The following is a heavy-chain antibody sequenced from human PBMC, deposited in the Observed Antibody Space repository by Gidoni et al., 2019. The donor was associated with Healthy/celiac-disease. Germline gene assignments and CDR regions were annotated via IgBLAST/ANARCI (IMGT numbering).Heavy chain of an antibody. J-gene: IGHJ4*02. V-gene: IGHV3-49*04. CDR2: IRSKADGGTT. CDR1: GFSCGDYA. CDR3: TREKLWFREDPFDY. Sequence: EVQLVESGGGLVQPGRSLRLSCTADGFSCGDYAMSWVRQAPGKGLEWVGVIRSKADGGTTEYAASVKGRFTISRDYSKSIAYLQMNSLKTEVTAVYYCTREKLWFREDPFDYWGQGTLVTVSS. D-gene: IGHD3-10*01.